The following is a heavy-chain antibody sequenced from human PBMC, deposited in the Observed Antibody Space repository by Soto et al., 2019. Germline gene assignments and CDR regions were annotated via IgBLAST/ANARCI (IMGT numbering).Heavy chain of an antibody. Sequence: LKMACKAAGYGCXCYWLGWLRKIHGKGLEWMGIIFPDDSETRYSPSFQGKVSISVDKSISTAYLQWSSLKASDTAMYYCARRLYDTSGYRYFDFWGQGTLVTVSS. D-gene: IGHD3-22*01. J-gene: IGHJ4*02. V-gene: IGHV5-51*01. CDR2: IFPDDSET. CDR3: ARRLYDTSGYRYFDF. CDR1: GYGCXCYW.